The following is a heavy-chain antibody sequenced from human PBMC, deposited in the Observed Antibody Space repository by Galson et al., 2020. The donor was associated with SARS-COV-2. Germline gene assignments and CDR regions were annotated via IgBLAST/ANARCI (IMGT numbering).Heavy chain of an antibody. J-gene: IGHJ6*03. CDR2: IIPIFGTA. V-gene: IGHV1-69*13. Sequence: SVKVSCKASGGTFSSYAISWVRQAPGQGLEWMGGIIPIFGTANYAQKFQGRVTITADESTSTAYMELSSLRSEDTAVYYCARVPEYCSSTRCSYYYYYYMDVWGKGTPVTVSS. CDR3: ARVPEYCSSTRCSYYYYYYMDV. D-gene: IGHD2-2*01. CDR1: GGTFSSYA.